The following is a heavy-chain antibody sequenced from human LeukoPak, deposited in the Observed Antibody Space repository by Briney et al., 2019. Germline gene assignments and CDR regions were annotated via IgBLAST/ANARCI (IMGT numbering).Heavy chain of an antibody. CDR2: ISYDGSNK. CDR1: GFTFSSYA. D-gene: IGHD3-10*01. V-gene: IGHV3-30-3*02. CDR3: AKRGPIYSASPGNYFDY. Sequence: GGSLRLSCAVSGFTFSSYAMHWVRQAPGKGLEWVAVISYDGSNKYYADSVKGRFTISRDNSKNTLYLQMNSLRAEDTAVYYCAKRGPIYSASPGNYFDYWGQGTLVTVSS. J-gene: IGHJ4*02.